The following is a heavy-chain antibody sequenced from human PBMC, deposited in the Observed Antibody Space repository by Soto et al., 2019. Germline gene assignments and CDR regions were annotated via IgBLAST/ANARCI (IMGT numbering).Heavy chain of an antibody. CDR2: IIPIFGTA. Sequence: QVQLVQSGAEVKKPGSSVKVSCKASGGTFSSYAISWVRQAPGQGLEWMGGIIPIFGTANYAQKFQGRVTITADESTSTAYMELSSRRSEDTAVYYCTLSSWVYGYYYYGMDVWGQGTTVTVSS. V-gene: IGHV1-69*01. CDR1: GGTFSSYA. D-gene: IGHD6-13*01. CDR3: TLSSWVYGYYYYGMDV. J-gene: IGHJ6*02.